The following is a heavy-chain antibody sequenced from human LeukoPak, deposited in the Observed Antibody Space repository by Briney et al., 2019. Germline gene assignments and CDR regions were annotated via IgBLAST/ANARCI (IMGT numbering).Heavy chain of an antibody. Sequence: PSETLSLTCTVSVGSISSYYWNWIRQPPGKGLEWIGYIYYSGNTNYNPSLESRVTISIDTSKSQISLRLSSVTAADTAVYYCARSGRGTFTSYWTYFDFWGQGTLVTVSS. CDR1: VGSISSYY. CDR2: IYYSGNT. V-gene: IGHV4-59*01. D-gene: IGHD2/OR15-2a*01. CDR3: ARSGRGTFTSYWTYFDF. J-gene: IGHJ4*02.